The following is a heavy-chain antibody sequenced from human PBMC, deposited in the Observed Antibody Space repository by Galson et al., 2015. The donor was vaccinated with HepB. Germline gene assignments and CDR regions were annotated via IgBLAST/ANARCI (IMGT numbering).Heavy chain of an antibody. J-gene: IGHJ4*02. Sequence: LRLSCAASTFIFSTYSMNRVRQAPGKGLEWVSYISSSSTTIYYADSVKGRFTISRDNSRNTLYLQMNRLRAEDTAVYYCARNPSGYYYPDYFDYWGQGTLVTVSS. D-gene: IGHD1-26*01. V-gene: IGHV3-48*01. CDR2: ISSSSTTI. CDR1: TFIFSTYS. CDR3: ARNPSGYYYPDYFDY.